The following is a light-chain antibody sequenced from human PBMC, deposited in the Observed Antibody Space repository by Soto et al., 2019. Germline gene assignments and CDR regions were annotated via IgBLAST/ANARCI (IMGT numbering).Light chain of an antibody. CDR2: DIS. V-gene: IGKV3-11*01. Sequence: EVVLTQSPGPLSLSPGERATLSCRASQSVSGYLAWYHQKPGQAPRLLIYDISKRATGIPARFSGSGSATDCTLTISSLEPEDFAVYYCQHRSSWPITFGQGTRLEIK. CDR3: QHRSSWPIT. CDR1: QSVSGY. J-gene: IGKJ5*01.